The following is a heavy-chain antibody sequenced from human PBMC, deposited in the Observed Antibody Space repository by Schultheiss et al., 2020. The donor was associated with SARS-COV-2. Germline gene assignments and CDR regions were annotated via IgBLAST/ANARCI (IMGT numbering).Heavy chain of an antibody. Sequence: SLRLSCAASGFTFSSYAMHWVRQAPGKGLEWVAVISYDGSNKYYADSVKGRFTISRDNSKNTLYLQMNSLRAEDTAVYYCARVAGGGYWGQGTLVTVSS. D-gene: IGHD2-15*01. V-gene: IGHV3-30-3*01. CDR3: ARVAGGGY. CDR1: GFTFSSYA. J-gene: IGHJ4*02. CDR2: ISYDGSNK.